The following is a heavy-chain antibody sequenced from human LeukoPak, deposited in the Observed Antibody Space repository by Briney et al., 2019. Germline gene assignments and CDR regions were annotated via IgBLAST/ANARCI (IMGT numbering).Heavy chain of an antibody. CDR2: INPNSGGT. Sequence: ASVKVSCKASGYTFTDYYMNWVRQAPGQGLEWMGWINPNSGGTNYAQKFQGRVTMTRDTSISTAYMELSRLRSDDTAVYYCARGFGGFGEFDFDYWGQGTLVTVSS. D-gene: IGHD3-10*01. V-gene: IGHV1-2*02. CDR3: ARGFGGFGEFDFDY. J-gene: IGHJ4*02. CDR1: GYTFTDYY.